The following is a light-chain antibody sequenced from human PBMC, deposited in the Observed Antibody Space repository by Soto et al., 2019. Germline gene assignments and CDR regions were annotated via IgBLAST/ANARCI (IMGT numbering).Light chain of an antibody. CDR1: TSDVGGYNL. J-gene: IGLJ1*01. CDR3: CSYASSSSYV. CDR2: EGT. Sequence: QSVLTQPASVSGSPGQSITISWSGTTSDVGGYNLVSWYQQHTAKAPKLLIYEGTQRPSGVSSRFSGSKSGNTASLTISGLQAEDEADYYCCSYASSSSYVFGTGTKVTVL. V-gene: IGLV2-23*01.